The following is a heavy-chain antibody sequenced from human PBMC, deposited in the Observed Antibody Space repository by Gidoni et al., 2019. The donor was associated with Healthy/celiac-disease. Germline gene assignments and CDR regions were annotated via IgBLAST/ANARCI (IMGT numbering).Heavy chain of an antibody. Sequence: QVQLQQWGAGLLKPSETLSLTCAVYGGSFSGYYCSWIRQPPGKGLEWIGEINHSGSTNYNPSLKSRVTISVDTSKNQFSLKLSSVTAADTAVYYCVSRPVTTGPYYFDYWGQGTLVTVSS. J-gene: IGHJ4*02. CDR1: GGSFSGYY. D-gene: IGHD4-17*01. V-gene: IGHV4-34*01. CDR3: VSRPVTTGPYYFDY. CDR2: INHSGST.